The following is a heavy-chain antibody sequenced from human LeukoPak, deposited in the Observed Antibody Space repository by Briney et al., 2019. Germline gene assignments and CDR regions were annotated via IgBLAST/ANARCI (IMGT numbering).Heavy chain of an antibody. CDR2: INPNNGDT. D-gene: IGHD2-2*02. J-gene: IGHJ2*01. CDR1: GYTFTDYY. CDR3: ARGPYPYWYFDL. Sequence: GASVKVSCEASGYTFTDYYMHRVRQAPGQGLEWVGWINPNNGDTYYAQRFQDRVTMTRDTSISTAYMDLSRLRSDDTSLYYCARGPYPYWYFDLWGRGTLVTVSS. V-gene: IGHV1-2*02.